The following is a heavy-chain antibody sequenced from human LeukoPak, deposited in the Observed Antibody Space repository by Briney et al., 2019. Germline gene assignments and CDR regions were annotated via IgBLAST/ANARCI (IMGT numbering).Heavy chain of an antibody. Sequence: GGSLRLSCAASGFTFSSYAMSWVRQAPGKGLEWVSAISGSGGSTYYADSVKGRFTISRDNSKNTMYLQMNSLRAEDTAVYYCAKENDFWSGYQYYFDYWGQGTLVTVSS. CDR2: ISGSGGST. D-gene: IGHD3-3*01. CDR1: GFTFSSYA. J-gene: IGHJ4*02. V-gene: IGHV3-23*01. CDR3: AKENDFWSGYQYYFDY.